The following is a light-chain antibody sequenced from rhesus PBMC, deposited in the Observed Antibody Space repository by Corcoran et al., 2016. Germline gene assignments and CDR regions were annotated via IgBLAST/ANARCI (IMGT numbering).Light chain of an antibody. CDR1: QVISTW. CDR3: QQYDNSLMYN. Sequence: DIQMTQSPSSLSASVGDRVTITCRASQVISTWLAWYQQKPGKAPKLLLYRASNLETGVPSRFSGSGSGTDLTLTISSLQPEDIATYYCQQYDNSLMYNFGPGTKVEIK. J-gene: IGKJ2*01. CDR2: RAS. V-gene: IGKV1-69*01.